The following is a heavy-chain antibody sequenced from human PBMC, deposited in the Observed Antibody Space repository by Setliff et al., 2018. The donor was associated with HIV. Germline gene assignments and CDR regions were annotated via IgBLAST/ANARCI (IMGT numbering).Heavy chain of an antibody. D-gene: IGHD3-22*01. Sequence: SETLSLTCNVSGGSISTYYWSWIRQPPGKGLEWPGYVSYSGSTNFNPSLESRLAMSVDMSKNHFSLKLRSVTAADTAVYYCARHGHFYDSSSSDAFDIWGHGTMVTVSS. CDR2: VSYSGST. CDR3: ARHGHFYDSSSSDAFDI. J-gene: IGHJ3*02. CDR1: GGSISTYY. V-gene: IGHV4-59*08.